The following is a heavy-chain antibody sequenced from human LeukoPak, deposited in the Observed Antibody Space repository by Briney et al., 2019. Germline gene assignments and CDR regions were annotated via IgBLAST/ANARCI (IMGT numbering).Heavy chain of an antibody. CDR1: GGSISPYY. D-gene: IGHD1-26*01. Sequence: SETLSLTCTVSGGSISPYYWSWLRQPPGKGLEWIGYIYYTGSGSTSHNPSLKSRVTISVDTSKNQFSLKLSSVTAADTAVYYCARDSALGAFYYYYYMDVWGKGTTVTVSS. CDR2: IYYTGSGST. J-gene: IGHJ6*03. V-gene: IGHV4-4*08. CDR3: ARDSALGAFYYYYYMDV.